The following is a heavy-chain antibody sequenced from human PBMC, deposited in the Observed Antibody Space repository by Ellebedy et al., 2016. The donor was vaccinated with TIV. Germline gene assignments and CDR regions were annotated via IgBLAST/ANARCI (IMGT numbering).Heavy chain of an antibody. CDR1: GFTFSSYA. J-gene: IGHJ3*02. D-gene: IGHD1-1*01. Sequence: GESLKISXAASGFTFSSYAMHWVRQAPGKGLEYVSAISSNGGSTYYANSVKGRFTISRDNSKNTLYLQMGSLRAEDMAVYYCARRGKVQLERDDAFDIWGQGTMVTVSS. CDR2: ISSNGGST. CDR3: ARRGKVQLERDDAFDI. V-gene: IGHV3-64*01.